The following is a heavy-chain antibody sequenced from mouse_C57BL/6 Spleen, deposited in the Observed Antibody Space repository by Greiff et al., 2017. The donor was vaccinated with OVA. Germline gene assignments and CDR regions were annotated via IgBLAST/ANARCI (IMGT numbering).Heavy chain of an antibody. D-gene: IGHD3-2*02. V-gene: IGHV5-6*01. CDR2: ISSGGSYT. Sequence: EVKLMESGGDLVKPGGSLKLSCAASGFTFSSYGMSWVRQTPDKRLEWVATISSGGSYTYYPDSVKGRFTISRDNAKNTLYLQMSSLKSEDTAMYYCARQSSGYLMGFAYWGQGTLVTVSA. J-gene: IGHJ3*01. CDR1: GFTFSSYG. CDR3: ARQSSGYLMGFAY.